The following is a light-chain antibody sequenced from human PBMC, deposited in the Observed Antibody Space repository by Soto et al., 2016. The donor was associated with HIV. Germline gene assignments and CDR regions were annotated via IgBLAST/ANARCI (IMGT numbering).Light chain of an antibody. Sequence: DIQMTQSSSTLSASVGDRVTITCRASQSISNWLAWYQQKPGKAPKLLIYKASTLESGVPSRFSGSGSGTEFTLTISSLQPDDFATYCCQQYNTYSRTFGQGTKVGSQT. V-gene: IGKV1-5*03. CDR2: KAS. J-gene: IGKJ1*01. CDR1: QSISNW. CDR3: QQYNTYSRT.